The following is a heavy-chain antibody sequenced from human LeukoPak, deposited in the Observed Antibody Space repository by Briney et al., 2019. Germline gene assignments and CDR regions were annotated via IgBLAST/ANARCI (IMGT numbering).Heavy chain of an antibody. V-gene: IGHV3-11*04. J-gene: IGHJ4*02. CDR1: GFTFSDYY. D-gene: IGHD6-13*01. CDR2: ISSSGSHI. Sequence: GGSLRLSCTASGFTFSDYYMSWIRQAPGKGLEWVSYISSSGSHIHYADSVKGRFTISRDNAENSLYLQMSSLRAEDTAVYYCARRPYSNSWHYFDYWGQGTLVTVSS. CDR3: ARRPYSNSWHYFDY.